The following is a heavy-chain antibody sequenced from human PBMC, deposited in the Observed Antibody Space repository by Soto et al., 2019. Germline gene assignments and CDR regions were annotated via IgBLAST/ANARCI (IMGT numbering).Heavy chain of an antibody. J-gene: IGHJ6*02. D-gene: IGHD3-3*01. CDR1: GGTFSSYA. V-gene: IGHV1-69*01. Sequence: QVQLVQSGAEVKKPGSSVKVSCKASGGTFSSYAISWVRQAPGQGLEWMGGIIPIFGTANYAQKFQGRVPLTAEESTSTDYMELSSLSSEDAAVYYCARVHEPGVSRDVGGQGTTVTGSS. CDR2: IIPIFGTA. CDR3: ARVHEPGVSRDV.